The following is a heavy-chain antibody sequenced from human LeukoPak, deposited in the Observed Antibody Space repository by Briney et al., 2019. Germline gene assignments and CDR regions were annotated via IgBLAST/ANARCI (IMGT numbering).Heavy chain of an antibody. CDR1: GFTFSSYS. J-gene: IGHJ6*03. D-gene: IGHD4-17*01. Sequence: GGSLRLSCAASGFTFSSYSMNWVRQAPGKGLEWVSSISSSSSYIYYADSVKGRFTISRDNAKNSLYLQMNSLRAEDTAVYYCARDKYGDYGDFVYYYYMDVWGKGTTVTISS. CDR2: ISSSSSYI. CDR3: ARDKYGDYGDFVYYYYMDV. V-gene: IGHV3-21*01.